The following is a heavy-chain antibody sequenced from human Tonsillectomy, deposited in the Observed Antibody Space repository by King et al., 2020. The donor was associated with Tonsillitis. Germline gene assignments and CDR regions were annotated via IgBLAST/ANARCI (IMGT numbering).Heavy chain of an antibody. CDR1: GFTFSSYG. D-gene: IGHD6-19*01. V-gene: IGHV3-33*08. J-gene: IGHJ3*02. CDR3: AGARERGGGTAGGWYRSVAFDI. Sequence: VQLVESGGGVVQPGRSLRLSCAASGFTFSSYGMHWVRQAPGKGLEWVAVIWYDGSNKYYADSVKGRFTISRDNSKNTLYLQMNSLRAEDTAVYYCAGARERGGGTAGGWYRSVAFDIGGQGTMVTVS. CDR2: IWYDGSNK.